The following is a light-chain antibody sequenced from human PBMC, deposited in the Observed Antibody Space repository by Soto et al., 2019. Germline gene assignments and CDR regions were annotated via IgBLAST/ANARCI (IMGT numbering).Light chain of an antibody. CDR3: ATWDDSLNGYV. CDR2: GNN. Sequence: QSALTQPPSAAGSPGQRVTLPCSGSNSNVGSNTVHWYQRLPGTAPKLLIYGNNQRPSGVPDRFSGSTSGTSASLAISGLRSEDESDYYCATWDDSLNGYVFGTGTKVTVL. CDR1: NSNVGSNT. V-gene: IGLV1-44*01. J-gene: IGLJ1*01.